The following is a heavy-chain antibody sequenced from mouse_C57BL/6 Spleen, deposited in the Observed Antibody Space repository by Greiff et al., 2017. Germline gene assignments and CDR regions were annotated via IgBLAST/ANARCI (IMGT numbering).Heavy chain of an antibody. J-gene: IGHJ2*01. CDR2: IWSGGST. D-gene: IGHD2-3*01. CDR3: ARGAEIYDGYGGFFDY. V-gene: IGHV2-2*01. Sequence: QVQLQQSGPGLVQPSQSLSITCTVSGFSLTSYGVHWVRQSPGTGLAWLGVIWSGGSTDYNAAFISRLSISKDNSKSQVFFKMNSLQADDTAIYYCARGAEIYDGYGGFFDYWGQGTTLTVSS. CDR1: GFSLTSYG.